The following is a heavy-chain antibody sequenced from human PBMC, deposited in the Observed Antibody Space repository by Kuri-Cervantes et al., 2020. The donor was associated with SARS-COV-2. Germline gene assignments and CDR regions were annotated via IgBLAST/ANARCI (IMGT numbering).Heavy chain of an antibody. Sequence: GSLRLSCTVSGGPISGSSYYWGWIRQPPGKGLEWIGEINHSGSTNYNPSLKSRVTISVDTSKNQFSLELSSVTAADTAVYYCARGVPAAPYYYYYYGMDVWGQGTTVTVSS. V-gene: IGHV4-39*07. CDR1: GGPISGSSYY. J-gene: IGHJ6*02. CDR3: ARGVPAAPYYYYYYGMDV. CDR2: INHSGST. D-gene: IGHD2-2*01.